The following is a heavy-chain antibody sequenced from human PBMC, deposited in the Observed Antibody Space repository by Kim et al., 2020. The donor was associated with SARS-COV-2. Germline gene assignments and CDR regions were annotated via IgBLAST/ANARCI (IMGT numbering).Heavy chain of an antibody. CDR1: GGSISSSSYY. V-gene: IGHV4-39*01. CDR3: ARAPGAAALDY. D-gene: IGHD6-13*01. CDR2: IYYSGST. J-gene: IGHJ4*02. Sequence: SETLSLTCTVSGGSISSSSYYWGWIRQPPGKGLEWIGSIYYSGSTYYNPSLKSRVTISVDTSKNQFSLKLSSVTAADTAVYYCARAPGAAALDYWGQGTLVTVSS.